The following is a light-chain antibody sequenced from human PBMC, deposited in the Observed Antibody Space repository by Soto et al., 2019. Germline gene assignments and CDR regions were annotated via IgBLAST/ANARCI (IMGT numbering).Light chain of an antibody. CDR3: QQYNNWPRT. CDR1: QSVSSD. CDR2: GAS. V-gene: IGKV3-15*01. J-gene: IGKJ1*01. Sequence: EIVMAQSPATLCVSPGEXATLSCRASQSVSSDLAWYHQKPGQAPRLLIYGASTRATGIPARFSGSGSGTEFTLTINSLQSEDFAVYYCQQYNNWPRTFGQGTKVDIK.